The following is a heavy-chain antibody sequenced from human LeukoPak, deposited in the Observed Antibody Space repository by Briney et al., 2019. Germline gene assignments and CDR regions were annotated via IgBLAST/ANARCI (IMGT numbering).Heavy chain of an antibody. D-gene: IGHD3-3*01. Sequence: TGGSLRLSCAASGFTLSSYAMSWVRQAPGKGLEWVSAISGSGGSTYYADSVKGRFTISRDNSKNTLYLQMNSLRAEDTAVYYCAKIPGFWSGYSFDYWGQGTLVTVSS. J-gene: IGHJ4*02. CDR1: GFTLSSYA. CDR2: ISGSGGST. V-gene: IGHV3-23*01. CDR3: AKIPGFWSGYSFDY.